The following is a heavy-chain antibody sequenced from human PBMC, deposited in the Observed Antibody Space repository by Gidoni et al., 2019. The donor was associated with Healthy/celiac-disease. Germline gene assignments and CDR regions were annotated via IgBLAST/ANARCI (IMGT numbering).Heavy chain of an antibody. CDR2: ISDDGSNK. V-gene: IGHV3-30-3*01. CDR1: GFTFSSYA. Sequence: QVQLVESGGGVVQPGRSLRLSCAASGFTFSSYAMHWVRQAPGKGLEWVAVISDDGSNKDYADSVKGRFTISRDNSKNTLYLQMNSLRAEDTAVYYCARGLRFLEWFAGAFDIWGQGTMVTVSS. J-gene: IGHJ3*02. D-gene: IGHD3-3*01. CDR3: ARGLRFLEWFAGAFDI.